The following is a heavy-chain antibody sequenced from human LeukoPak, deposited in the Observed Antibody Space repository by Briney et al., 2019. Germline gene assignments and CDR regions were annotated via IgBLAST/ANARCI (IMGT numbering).Heavy chain of an antibody. D-gene: IGHD1-26*01. CDR3: ARVSGSYPEAFDI. V-gene: IGHV3-72*01. CDR1: GFTFSDHY. CDR2: TRNKANSYTT. Sequence: GGSLRLSCAASGFTFSDHYMDWVRQAPGKGLEWVGRTRNKANSYTTEYAASVKGRFTISRDDSKNSLYLQMNSLKTEDTAVYYCARVSGSYPEAFDIWGQGTMVTASS. J-gene: IGHJ3*02.